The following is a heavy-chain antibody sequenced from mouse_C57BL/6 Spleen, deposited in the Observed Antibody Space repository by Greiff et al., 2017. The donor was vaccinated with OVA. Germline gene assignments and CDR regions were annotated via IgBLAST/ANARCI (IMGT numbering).Heavy chain of an antibody. CDR3: ARSVYYGNLAWFAY. V-gene: IGHV1-50*01. D-gene: IGHD2-1*01. Sequence: QVQLQQSGAELVKPGASVKLSCKASGYTFTSYWMQWVTPRPGQGLEWIGEIDPSDSYTNYNQKFKGKATLTVDTSSSTAYMQLSSLTSEDSAVYYCARSVYYGNLAWFAYWGQGTLVTVSA. J-gene: IGHJ3*01. CDR2: IDPSDSYT. CDR1: GYTFTSYW.